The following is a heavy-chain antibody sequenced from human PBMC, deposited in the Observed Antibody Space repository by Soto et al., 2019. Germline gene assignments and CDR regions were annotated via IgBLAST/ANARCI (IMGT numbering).Heavy chain of an antibody. Sequence: QVHLVQSGAEVKKPGASVKVSCKASGYTFTSYGITGVRQDPGQGLEWMGWISAHNGNTDYAQKLEGRVIGTGDTSTGTTYMELRGLISDDTAVDYCARGRYGDYWGQGPLVTGSS. CDR3: ARGRYGDY. V-gene: IGHV1-18*01. D-gene: IGHD1-1*01. J-gene: IGHJ4*02. CDR2: ISAHNGNT. CDR1: GYTFTSYG.